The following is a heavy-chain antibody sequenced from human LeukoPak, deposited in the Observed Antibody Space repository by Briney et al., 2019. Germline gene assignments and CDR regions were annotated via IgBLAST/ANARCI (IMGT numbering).Heavy chain of an antibody. CDR2: INHSGST. V-gene: IGHV4-34*01. CDR3: ARVAAKGYYYNMDV. J-gene: IGHJ6*02. Sequence: SETLSLTCAVYGGSFSGYYWSWIRQPPGKGLEWIGEINHSGSTNYNPSLKSRVTISVDTSKNQFSLRLSSVTAADTAVYYCARVAAKGYYYNMDVWGQGTTVTVSS. CDR1: GGSFSGYY.